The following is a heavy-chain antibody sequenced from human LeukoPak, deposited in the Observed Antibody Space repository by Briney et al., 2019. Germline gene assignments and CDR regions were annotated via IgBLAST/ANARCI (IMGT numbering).Heavy chain of an antibody. CDR3: ARAYYDFWFDP. V-gene: IGHV3-9*01. J-gene: IGHJ5*02. Sequence: GRSLRLSCAASGFTFDDYAMHWVRQAPGKGLEWVSGISWNSGSIGYADSVKGRFTISRDNAKNSLYLQMNSLRAEDTALYHCARAYYDFWFDPWGQGTLVTVSS. D-gene: IGHD3-3*01. CDR1: GFTFDDYA. CDR2: ISWNSGSI.